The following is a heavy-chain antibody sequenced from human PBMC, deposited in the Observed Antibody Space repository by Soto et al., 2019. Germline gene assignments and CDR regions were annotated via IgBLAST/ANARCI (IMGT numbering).Heavy chain of an antibody. CDR1: GGSFSGYY. CDR2: INHSGST. V-gene: IGHV4-34*01. D-gene: IGHD2-2*01. CDR3: ARGYLSTSSSWFDP. J-gene: IGHJ5*02. Sequence: SETLSLTCAVYGGSFSGYYWSWIRQPPGKGLEWIGEINHSGSTNYNPSLKSRVTISVDTSKNQFSLKLSSVTAADTAVYYCARGYLSTSSSWFDPWGQGTLVTVS.